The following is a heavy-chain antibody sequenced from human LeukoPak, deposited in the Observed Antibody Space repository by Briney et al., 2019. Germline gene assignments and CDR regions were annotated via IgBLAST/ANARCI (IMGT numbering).Heavy chain of an antibody. CDR2: ISWDGGST. CDR1: GFTFDDYA. V-gene: IGHV3-43D*03. CDR3: AKDMSVVTGGAIDY. J-gene: IGHJ4*02. D-gene: IGHD4-23*01. Sequence: PGGSLRLSCAASGFTFDDYAMHWVRQAPGKGLEWVSLISWDGGSTYYADSVKGRFTISRDNSKNSLYLQMNSLRAEDTALYYCAKDMSVVTGGAIDYWGQGTLVTVSS.